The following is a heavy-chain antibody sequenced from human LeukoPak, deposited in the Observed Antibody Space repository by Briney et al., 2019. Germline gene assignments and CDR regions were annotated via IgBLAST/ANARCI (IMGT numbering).Heavy chain of an antibody. V-gene: IGHV4-39*07. CDR3: ARDGNWGASYYFDY. Sequence: SETLSLTCTVSGGSISSSSYYWGWIRQPPGKGLEWIGSIYYSGSTYYNPSLKSRVTISVDTSKNQFSLKLSSVTAADTAVYYCARDGNWGASYYFDYWGQGTLVTVSS. D-gene: IGHD7-27*01. J-gene: IGHJ4*02. CDR2: IYYSGST. CDR1: GGSISSSSYY.